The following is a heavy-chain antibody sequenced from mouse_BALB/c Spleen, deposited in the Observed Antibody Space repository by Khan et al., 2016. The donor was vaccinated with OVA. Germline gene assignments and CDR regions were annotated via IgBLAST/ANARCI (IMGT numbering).Heavy chain of an antibody. V-gene: IGHV2-6-5*01. CDR1: GFSLTDYG. CDR3: AKRLWSYYCALDY. D-gene: IGHD1-1*02. Sequence: VKLLESGPGLVAPSQSLSITCTVSGFSLTDYGVSWIRQPPGKGLEWLGVIWGGGSTYYNSALKSRLSISTDKSKSQVFLKMNSLQTDDTAIDFCAKRLWSYYCALDYWGQGTSVTVSS. CDR2: IWGGGST. J-gene: IGHJ4*01.